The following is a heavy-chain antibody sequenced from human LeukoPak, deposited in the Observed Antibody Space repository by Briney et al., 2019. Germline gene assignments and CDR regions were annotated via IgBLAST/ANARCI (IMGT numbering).Heavy chain of an antibody. D-gene: IGHD6-19*01. CDR2: IYYSGST. CDR3: ARDSSGWYHWFDP. J-gene: IGHJ5*02. CDR1: GGSISSGSYY. V-gene: IGHV4-61*01. Sequence: SETLSLTCTVSGGSISSGSYYWGWIRQPPGKGLEWIGYIYYSGSTNYNPSLKSRVTISVDTSKNQFSLKLSSVTAADTAVYYCARDSSGWYHWFDPWGQGTLVTVSS.